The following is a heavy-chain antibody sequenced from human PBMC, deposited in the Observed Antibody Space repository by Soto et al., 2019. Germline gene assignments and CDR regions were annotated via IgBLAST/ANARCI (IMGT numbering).Heavy chain of an antibody. CDR2: ISSSSSTI. CDR3: ARDDDYEGSAFDI. Sequence: GGAVRLPCAGSGFTFSSYSRNWVRQAPGKGLEWVSYISSSSSTIYYADSVKGRFTISRDNAKNSLYLQMNSLRAEDTAVYYCARDDDYEGSAFDIWGQGTMVTVSS. D-gene: IGHD4-17*01. J-gene: IGHJ3*02. CDR1: GFTFSSYS. V-gene: IGHV3-48*01.